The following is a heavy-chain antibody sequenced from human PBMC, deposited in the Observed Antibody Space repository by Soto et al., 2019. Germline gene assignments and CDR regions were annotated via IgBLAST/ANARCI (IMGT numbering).Heavy chain of an antibody. CDR1: GFTFKNYG. D-gene: IGHD6-13*01. CDR2: IWYDGSKK. Sequence: QVQLVESGGGVVQPGTSLRLSCAASGFTFKNYGMHWVRQAPGKGLEWVAVIWYDGSKKYYADAVKGRFTISRDDSKNTLYVQMNFLRVEDTAMYYCARDTGIVAVDLDYWGQGTLVIVSS. V-gene: IGHV3-33*01. J-gene: IGHJ4*02. CDR3: ARDTGIVAVDLDY.